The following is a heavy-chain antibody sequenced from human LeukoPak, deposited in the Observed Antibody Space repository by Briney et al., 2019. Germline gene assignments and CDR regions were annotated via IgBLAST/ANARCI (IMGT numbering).Heavy chain of an antibody. V-gene: IGHV7-4-1*02. D-gene: IGHD6-13*01. J-gene: IGHJ4*02. Sequence: ASVKVSCKASGYTFTSYGISWVRQAPGQGLEWMGWINTNTGNPTYAQGFTGRFVFSLDTSVSTAYLQISSLKAEDTAVYYCARGGDGAAAGIFDCWGQGTLVTVSS. CDR2: INTNTGNP. CDR1: GYTFTSYG. CDR3: ARGGDGAAAGIFDC.